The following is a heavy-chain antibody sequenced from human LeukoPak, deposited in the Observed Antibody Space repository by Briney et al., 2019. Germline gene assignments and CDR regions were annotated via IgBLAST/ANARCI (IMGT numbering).Heavy chain of an antibody. Sequence: GGSLKRSCAASGFTVSSNYMSWVRQAPGKGLEWVTVIGSDGSTYYAGAVKGRFTISRDNSKNTLFLQVNSLRAEDTAVYYCESSLWDFDCWGQGAPVTVSS. D-gene: IGHD3-10*01. J-gene: IGHJ4*02. V-gene: IGHV3-66*01. CDR2: IGSDGST. CDR1: GFTVSSNY. CDR3: ESSLWDFDC.